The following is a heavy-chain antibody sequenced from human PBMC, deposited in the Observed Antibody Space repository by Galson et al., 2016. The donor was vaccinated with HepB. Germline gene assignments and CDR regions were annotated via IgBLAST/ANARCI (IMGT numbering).Heavy chain of an antibody. CDR2: IYYSGSP. D-gene: IGHD7-27*01. CDR3: ARPRASWGLGGQNYFDD. Sequence: TLSLTCTVSGGSIRTSSYYWGWIRQPPGKGLEWIGNIYYSGSPYYNPSFNSRVTISIDTSKNQFSLKLTSVTAADTAVYFCARPRASWGLGGQNYFDDWGRGTLVTVSS. CDR1: GGSIRTSSYY. J-gene: IGHJ4*02. V-gene: IGHV4-39*01.